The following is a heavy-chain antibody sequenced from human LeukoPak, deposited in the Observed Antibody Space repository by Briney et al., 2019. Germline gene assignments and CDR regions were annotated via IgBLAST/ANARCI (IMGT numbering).Heavy chain of an antibody. D-gene: IGHD2-15*01. Sequence: ESGPTLVNPTQTLTLTCTFSGFSLSTNRVAVGWIRQPPGKALEWAALIYWDDDKRYGPSLESRVTITKDTSKNQVVVTMTNMDPVDTATYYCVYKSPIGPCSYWGQGTLVTVSS. CDR1: GFSLSTNRVA. CDR2: IYWDDDK. CDR3: VYKSPIGPCSY. J-gene: IGHJ4*02. V-gene: IGHV2-5*05.